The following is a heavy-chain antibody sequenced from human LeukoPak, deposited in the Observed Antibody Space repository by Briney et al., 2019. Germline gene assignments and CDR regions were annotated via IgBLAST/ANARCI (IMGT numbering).Heavy chain of an antibody. D-gene: IGHD6-13*01. V-gene: IGHV4-61*02. CDR2: IYTSGST. CDR3: ARVVAAAGNNWFDP. CDR1: GGSISSGSYY. Sequence: SETLSLTCTVSGGSISSGSYYWSWIRQPAGKGLEWIGRIYTSGSTYYNPSLKSRLSISIDTSKNQFSLKLNSVTAADTAVYYCARVVAAAGNNWFDPWGQGTLVTVSS. J-gene: IGHJ5*02.